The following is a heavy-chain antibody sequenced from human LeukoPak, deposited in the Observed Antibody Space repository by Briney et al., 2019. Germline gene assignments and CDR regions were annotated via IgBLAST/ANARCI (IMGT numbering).Heavy chain of an antibody. CDR3: ARGGDGARLGY. D-gene: IGHD3-10*01. CDR2: INHSGST. J-gene: IGHJ4*02. Sequence: PSETLPLTCAVYGGSFSGYYWSWLRQPPGKGLEWIGEINHSGSTFYNPSLTSRVTISVDTSKNQFSLKLSSVTAADTAVYYCARGGDGARLGYWGQGTLVTVSS. V-gene: IGHV4-34*01. CDR1: GGSFSGYY.